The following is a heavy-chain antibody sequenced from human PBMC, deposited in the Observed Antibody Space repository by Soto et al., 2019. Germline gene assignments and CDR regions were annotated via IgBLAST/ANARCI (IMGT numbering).Heavy chain of an antibody. CDR1: GYTFTGYY. CDR2: INPNSGGT. CDR3: ARDLTLDYGENYPFDY. Sequence: GASVKVSCKASGYTFTGYYMHWVRQAPGQGLEWMGWINPNSGGTNYAQKFQGRVTLTRDTSISTAYMEVSRLRSDDTALYYCARDLTLDYGENYPFDYWGQGTLVTVSS. V-gene: IGHV1-2*02. D-gene: IGHD4-17*01. J-gene: IGHJ4*02.